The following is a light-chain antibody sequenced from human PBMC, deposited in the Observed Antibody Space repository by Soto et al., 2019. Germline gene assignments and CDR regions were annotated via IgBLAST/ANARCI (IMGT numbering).Light chain of an antibody. CDR2: DVS. CDR3: SSYTSSSTL. CDR1: SSDVGGYNY. V-gene: IGLV2-14*01. Sequence: APPAPLSGAPGQSITISLPGNSSDVGGYNYVSWYQQHPGKAPKLMIYDVSNRPSGVSNRFSGSKSGNTASLTISGLQAEDEADYYCSSYTSSSTLFGTGTKVTVL. J-gene: IGLJ1*01.